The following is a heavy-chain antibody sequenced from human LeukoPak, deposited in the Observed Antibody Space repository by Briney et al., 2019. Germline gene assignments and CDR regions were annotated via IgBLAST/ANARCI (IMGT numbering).Heavy chain of an antibody. CDR1: GGSFSGYY. CDR3: AHRAGKLRYFDWLRDV. Sequence: SETLSLTCAVYGGSFSGYYWSWIRQPPGKGLEWIGEINHSGSTNYNPSLKSRVTISVDTSKNQFSLRLTSVTAADTAVYYCAHRAGKLRYFDWLRDVWGKGTTVTVSS. CDR2: INHSGST. V-gene: IGHV4-34*01. J-gene: IGHJ6*03. D-gene: IGHD3-9*01.